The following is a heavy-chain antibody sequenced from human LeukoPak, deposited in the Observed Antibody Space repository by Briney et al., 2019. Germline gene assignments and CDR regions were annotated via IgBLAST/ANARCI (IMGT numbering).Heavy chain of an antibody. V-gene: IGHV3-64*01. D-gene: IGHD3-10*01. CDR1: GFTFSSYA. J-gene: IGHJ4*02. CDR2: ISSNGGST. CDR3: AKDMVRGVPPDY. Sequence: GGSLRLSCAASGFTFSSYAMHWVRQAPGKGLEYVSAISSNGGSTYYANSVKGRFTISRDNSKNTLYLQMNSLRAEDTAVYYCAKDMVRGVPPDYWGQGTLVTVSS.